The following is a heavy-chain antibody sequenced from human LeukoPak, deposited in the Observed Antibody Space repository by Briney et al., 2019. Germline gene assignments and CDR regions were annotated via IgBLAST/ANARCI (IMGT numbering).Heavy chain of an antibody. Sequence: PGVSLRLSCAASGFTFSSYSMNWVRQAPGKGLEWVSSISRSSSYIYNADSVKGRFTIPRDNAKNSLYLQMNSLRAEDTAVYYCARDSAMARGVDDAFDIWGQGTMVTVSS. J-gene: IGHJ3*02. CDR3: ARDSAMARGVDDAFDI. CDR2: ISRSSSYI. CDR1: GFTFSSYS. D-gene: IGHD3-10*01. V-gene: IGHV3-21*01.